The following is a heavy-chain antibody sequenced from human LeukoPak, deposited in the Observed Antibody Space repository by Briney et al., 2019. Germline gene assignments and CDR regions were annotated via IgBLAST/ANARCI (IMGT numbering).Heavy chain of an antibody. D-gene: IGHD3-3*01. Sequence: SPSETLSLTCSVSGLSIRSSDYYWGWIRQPPGKGLEWVGSFYYNVNTSYNPSLKSRGTISADTSNNPLSLKLSSVTAADTAVYYCARGRNWRYLSHFDYWGQGTLATVSS. CDR3: ARGRNWRYLSHFDY. V-gene: IGHV4-39*07. CDR2: FYYNVNT. J-gene: IGHJ4*02. CDR1: GLSIRSSDYY.